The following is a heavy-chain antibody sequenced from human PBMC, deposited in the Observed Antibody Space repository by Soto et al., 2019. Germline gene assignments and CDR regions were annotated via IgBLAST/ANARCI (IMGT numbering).Heavy chain of an antibody. D-gene: IGHD6-13*01. CDR2: IYHSGST. CDR1: GLYISSSNL. J-gene: IGHJ4*02. V-gene: IGHV4-4*02. Sequence: SDTMSLTCAFSGLYISSSNLWIWVRQPPGKGLEWIGEIYHSGSTNYNPSLKSRVTISVDKSKNQFSLKLSSVTAADTAVYYCARDPGSTAAGTTPFDYWGQGTLVTVSS. CDR3: ARDPGSTAAGTTPFDY.